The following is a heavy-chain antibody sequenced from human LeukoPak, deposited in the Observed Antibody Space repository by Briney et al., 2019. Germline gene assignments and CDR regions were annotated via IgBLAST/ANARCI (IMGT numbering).Heavy chain of an antibody. CDR2: ISYDGSNK. Sequence: GRSLRLSCAASGFTFSSYAMHWVRQAPGKGLEWVAVISYDGSNKYYADSVKGRFTIPRDNSKNTLYLQMNSLRAEDTAVYYCARDPAVVGYFDYWGQGTLVTVSS. J-gene: IGHJ4*02. CDR3: ARDPAVVGYFDY. D-gene: IGHD1-26*01. V-gene: IGHV3-30-3*01. CDR1: GFTFSSYA.